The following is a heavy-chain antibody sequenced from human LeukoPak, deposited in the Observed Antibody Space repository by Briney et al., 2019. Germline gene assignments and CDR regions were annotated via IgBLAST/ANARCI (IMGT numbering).Heavy chain of an antibody. J-gene: IGHJ5*02. CDR3: ARASLSNWFDP. D-gene: IGHD2/OR15-2a*01. CDR2: IYYSGST. Sequence: SETLSLTCTVSGGSISSSSYYWGWIRQPPGEGLEWIGSIYYSGSTYYNPSLKSRVTISVDTSKNQFSLELSSVTAADTAVYYCARASLSNWFDPWGQGTLVTVSS. CDR1: GGSISSSSYY. V-gene: IGHV4-39*07.